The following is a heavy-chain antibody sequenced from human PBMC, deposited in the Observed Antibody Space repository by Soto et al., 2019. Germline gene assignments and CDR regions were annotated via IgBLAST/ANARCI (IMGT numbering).Heavy chain of an antibody. V-gene: IGHV4-34*01. D-gene: IGHD2-8*02. CDR3: ARDKITGLFDY. CDR1: GGSFSGNY. Sequence: SSETLSLTCAVYGGSFSGNYWSWIRQPPGKGLEWIGEINHSGSTNYNPSLKSRVTISVDTSKNQFSLKLSSVTAADTAVYYCARDKITGLFDYWGQGTLVTVSS. CDR2: INHSGST. J-gene: IGHJ4*02.